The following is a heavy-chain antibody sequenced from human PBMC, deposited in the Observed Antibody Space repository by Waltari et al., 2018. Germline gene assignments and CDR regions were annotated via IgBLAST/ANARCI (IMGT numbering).Heavy chain of an antibody. Sequence: QVPLVQSGAEVKKPGASVKVSCKASGYTFTSYALHWVRQAPGQRLEWMGWINAGNGNTKYSQKFQGRVTITRDTSASTAYMELSSLRSEDTAVYYCARGLRSSRWNWSWGMDVWGQGTTVTVSS. CDR1: GYTFTSYA. CDR2: INAGNGNT. CDR3: ARGLRSSRWNWSWGMDV. D-gene: IGHD6-13*01. V-gene: IGHV1-3*01. J-gene: IGHJ6*02.